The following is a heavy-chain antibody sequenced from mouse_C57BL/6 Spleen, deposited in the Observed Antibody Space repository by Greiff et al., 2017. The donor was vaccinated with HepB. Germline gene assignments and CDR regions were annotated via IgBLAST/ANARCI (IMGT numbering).Heavy chain of an antibody. Sequence: SGPELVKPGASVKISCKASGYAFSSSWMNWVKQRPGKGLEWIGRIYPGDGDTNYNGKFKGKATLTADKSSSTAYMQLSSLTSEDSAVYFCARSRYGSSYGYFDYWGQGTTLTVSS. CDR2: IYPGDGDT. J-gene: IGHJ2*01. CDR3: ARSRYGSSYGYFDY. V-gene: IGHV1-82*01. CDR1: GYAFSSSW. D-gene: IGHD1-1*01.